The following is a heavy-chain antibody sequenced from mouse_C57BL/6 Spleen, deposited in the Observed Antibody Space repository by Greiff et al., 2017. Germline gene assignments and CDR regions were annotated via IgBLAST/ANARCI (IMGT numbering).Heavy chain of an antibody. J-gene: IGHJ3*01. V-gene: IGHV1-80*01. Sequence: VQLQQSGAELVKPGASVKISCKASGYAFSSYWMNWVKQRPGKGLEWIGQIYPGDGDTNYNGKFKGKATLTADKSSSTAYMQLSSLTSEDSAVYFCARSRAGTAWFAYWGQGTLVTVSA. CDR3: ARSRAGTAWFAY. D-gene: IGHD3-3*01. CDR2: IYPGDGDT. CDR1: GYAFSSYW.